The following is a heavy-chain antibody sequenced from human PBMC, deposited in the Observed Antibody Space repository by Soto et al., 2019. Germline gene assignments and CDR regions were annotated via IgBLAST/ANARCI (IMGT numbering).Heavy chain of an antibody. CDR3: AKDRVGGTFYTPLGF. J-gene: IGHJ4*02. Sequence: EVQLLESGGGLVQPGGSLRLSCAASGFSFSNYAMNWVRQAPGKGLELVSFISGSRNDGITKYVDSVKGRFTISRDNSKNTLYLQMSSLRAEDTAVYYCAKDRVGGTFYTPLGFWGQGTLVTVSS. D-gene: IGHD1-7*01. CDR1: GFSFSNYA. CDR2: ISGSRNDGIT. V-gene: IGHV3-23*01.